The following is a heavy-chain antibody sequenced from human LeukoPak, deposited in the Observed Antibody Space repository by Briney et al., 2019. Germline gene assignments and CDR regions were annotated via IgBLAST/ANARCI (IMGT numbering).Heavy chain of an antibody. CDR1: GLPCSGSW. Sequence: PGGSLRLSCAASGLPCSGSWRSWVRQAPGKGLEWVADINADGTSKYYMDSVKGRFTVSRDNAKKSLYLQMNSLRAEATAVYICGRDLKHGDHDYWGQGTIVT. D-gene: IGHD4-17*01. CDR2: INADGTSK. J-gene: IGHJ4*01. V-gene: IGHV3-7*01. CDR3: GRDLKHGDHDY.